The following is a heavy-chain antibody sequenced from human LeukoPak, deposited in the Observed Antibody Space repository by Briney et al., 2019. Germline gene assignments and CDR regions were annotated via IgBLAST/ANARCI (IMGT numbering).Heavy chain of an antibody. Sequence: GGSLRLSCVGSGFTFSYYEMNWVRQAPGKALEWVTYISSSGDTLYYADSVKGRFTISRDNAKNSLYLQMNSLRAEDTAVYYCATTPYDSSSWYYFDYWGQGSLVTVSS. CDR2: ISSSGDTL. D-gene: IGHD6-13*01. CDR1: GFTFSYYE. CDR3: ATTPYDSSSWYYFDY. V-gene: IGHV3-48*03. J-gene: IGHJ4*02.